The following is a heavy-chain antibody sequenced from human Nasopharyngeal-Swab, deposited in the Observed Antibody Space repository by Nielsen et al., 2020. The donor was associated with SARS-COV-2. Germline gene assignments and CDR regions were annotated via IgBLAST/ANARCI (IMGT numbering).Heavy chain of an antibody. V-gene: IGHV4-34*01. D-gene: IGHD6-6*01. Sequence: SETLSLTCAVYGASSSGHQWSWVRQPPGKGLEWIGEVNHGGGTNYNPSLKSRVTISVATSKNQFSLKLTSVTAADTAVYYCARGGAGVVASPVLGLGPFYYYHFMDVWGQGTTVTVSS. CDR1: GASSSGHQ. J-gene: IGHJ6*03. CDR2: VNHGGGT. CDR3: ARGGAGVVASPVLGLGPFYYYHFMDV.